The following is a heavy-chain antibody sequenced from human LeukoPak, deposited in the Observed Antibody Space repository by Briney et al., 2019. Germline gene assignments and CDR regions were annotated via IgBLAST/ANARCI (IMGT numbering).Heavy chain of an antibody. CDR3: GREKNLGT. CDR1: GFTFGSYW. Sequence: PGGSLRLSCAASGFTFGSYWMXXXXQAPGXXLDWVAXIKEDGXXXXXXXSVKXXXXXXRDNVKNSVYLQMNSLRAEDTAVYYCGREKNLGTWGQGTLVTVSS. D-gene: IGHD1-14*01. J-gene: IGHJ4*02. V-gene: IGHV3-7*05. CDR2: IKEDGXXX.